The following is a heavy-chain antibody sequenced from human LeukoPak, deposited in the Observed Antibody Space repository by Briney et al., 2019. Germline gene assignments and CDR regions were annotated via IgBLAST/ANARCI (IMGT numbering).Heavy chain of an antibody. V-gene: IGHV4-34*01. J-gene: IGHJ4*02. CDR3: ARRIVVVPAAIGGGYYFDY. CDR2: INHSGST. CDR1: GGSFSGYY. Sequence: SETLSLTCAVYGGSFSGYYWSWIRQPPGKGLEWIGEINHSGSTNYNPSLKSRVTISVDTSKNQFSLKLSSVTAADTAVYYRARRIVVVPAAIGGGYYFDYWGQGTLVTVSS. D-gene: IGHD2-2*01.